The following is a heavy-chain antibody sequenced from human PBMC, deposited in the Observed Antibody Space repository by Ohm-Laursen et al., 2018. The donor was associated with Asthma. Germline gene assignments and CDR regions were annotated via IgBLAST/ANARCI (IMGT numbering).Heavy chain of an antibody. V-gene: IGHV3-48*01. Sequence: SLRLSCAASGFTFSNFAMHWVRQAPGKGLGWVSYISSDDVTIYYADSVKGRFTISRDNAKHSLYLQMTSLRVEDTAVYYCAREWGGMDVWGPGATVTVSS. CDR3: AREWGGMDV. CDR2: ISSDDVTI. CDR1: GFTFSNFA. J-gene: IGHJ6*02. D-gene: IGHD1-26*01.